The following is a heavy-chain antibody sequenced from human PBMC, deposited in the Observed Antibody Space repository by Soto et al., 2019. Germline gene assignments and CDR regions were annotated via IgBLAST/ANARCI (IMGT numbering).Heavy chain of an antibody. J-gene: IGHJ4*02. D-gene: IGHD3-3*01. CDR1: GFSLSTSGVG. Sequence: QITLNESGPTLVKPTQTLTLTCTFSGFSLSTSGVGVCWIRQSQGKAPKWLALIYWDDDKRYSPFLKSRLNIAKVTANNQLVLTMATLDPADTATYSCAHRVLRTVFGLVTTTAIYFDFWGQGTPVAVSS. V-gene: IGHV2-5*02. CDR2: IYWDDDK. CDR3: AHRVLRTVFGLVTTTAIYFDF.